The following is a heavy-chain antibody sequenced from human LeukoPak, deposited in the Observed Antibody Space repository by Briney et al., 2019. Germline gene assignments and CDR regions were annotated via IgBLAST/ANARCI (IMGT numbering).Heavy chain of an antibody. D-gene: IGHD1-26*01. J-gene: IGHJ4*02. CDR3: ARDSAGIVGATGPYYFDY. V-gene: IGHV1-69*06. Sequence: ASVKVSCKASGGTFSSYAISWVRQAPGQGLEGMGGIIPIFCTANYAQTFQGRVTITADKSTSTAYMELSSLSSDDTAVYYCARDSAGIVGATGPYYFDYWGQGTLVTVSS. CDR1: GGTFSSYA. CDR2: IIPIFCTA.